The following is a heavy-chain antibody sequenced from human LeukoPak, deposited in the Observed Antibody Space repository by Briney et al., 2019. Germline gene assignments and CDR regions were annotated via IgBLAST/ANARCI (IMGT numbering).Heavy chain of an antibody. CDR2: IKQDGSEK. CDR1: GFTFTNYW. Sequence: GGSLRLSCAASGFTFTNYWMSWVRQAPGKGLEWVANIKQDGSEKLYVDSVKGRFTISRDNSKNTLYLQMNSLRAEDTAVYYCARRAGGYSHPYDYWGQGILVTVSS. CDR3: ARRAGGYSHPYDY. J-gene: IGHJ4*02. V-gene: IGHV3-7*03. D-gene: IGHD4-23*01.